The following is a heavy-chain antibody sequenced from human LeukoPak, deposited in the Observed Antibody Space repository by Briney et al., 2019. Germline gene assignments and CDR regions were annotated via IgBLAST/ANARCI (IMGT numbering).Heavy chain of an antibody. D-gene: IGHD4-17*01. CDR2: ISGSGGST. CDR1: GFTFSSYA. CDR3: AKSGSDYGYYFDY. Sequence: GGSLRLSCAASGFTFSSYAMSWVRQAPGKGLEWVSAISGSGGSTYYADSVKGRFTIYRDNSKNTLYLQMNSLRAEDTAVYYCAKSGSDYGYYFDYWGQGTLVTVSS. V-gene: IGHV3-23*01. J-gene: IGHJ4*02.